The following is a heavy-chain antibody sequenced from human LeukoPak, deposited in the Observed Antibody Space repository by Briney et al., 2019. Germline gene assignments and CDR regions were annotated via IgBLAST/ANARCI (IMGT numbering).Heavy chain of an antibody. CDR3: ARTRRLLVTLYYYYYYMDV. V-gene: IGHV4-4*07. D-gene: IGHD4-23*01. J-gene: IGHJ6*03. CDR1: GGSISSYY. CDR2: IYTSGST. Sequence: PSETLSLTCTVSGGSISSYYWSWIRQPAGKGLEWIGRIYTSGSTNYNPSLKSRVTMSVDTSKNQFSLKLSSVTAADTAVYYCARTRRLLVTLYYYYYYMDVWGKGTTVTVSS.